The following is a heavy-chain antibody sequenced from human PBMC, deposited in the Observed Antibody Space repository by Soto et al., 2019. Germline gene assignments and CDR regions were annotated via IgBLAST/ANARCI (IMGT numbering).Heavy chain of an antibody. Sequence: GGSLRLSCAASGFTFSSYAMSWVRQAPGKGLEWVSAISGSDGSTYYADSVKGRITISRGNYKNKLYLQMNSRRAADTAVEYCADSPNTIYGVDSWGQGTMVTVSS. J-gene: IGHJ4*01. CDR2: ISGSDGST. D-gene: IGHD3-3*01. V-gene: IGHV3-23*01. CDR1: GFTFSSYA. CDR3: ADSPNTIYGVDS.